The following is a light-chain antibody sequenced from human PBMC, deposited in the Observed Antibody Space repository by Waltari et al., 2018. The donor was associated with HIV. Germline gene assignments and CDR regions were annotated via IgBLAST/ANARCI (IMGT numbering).Light chain of an antibody. J-gene: IGLJ1*01. Sequence: QSALTQPASVSGSPGQSNTNTCTGTSSHVGGYNYVSWYQQHPGKAPKLMIYDVSNRPSGVSNRFSGSKSGNTASLTISGLQAEDEADYYCSSYTSSSTLYVFGTGTKVTVL. CDR2: DVS. V-gene: IGLV2-14*01. CDR3: SSYTSSSTLYV. CDR1: SSHVGGYNY.